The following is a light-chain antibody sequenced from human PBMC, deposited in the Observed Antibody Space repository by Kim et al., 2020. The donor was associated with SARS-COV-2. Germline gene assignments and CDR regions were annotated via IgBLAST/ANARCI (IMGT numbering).Light chain of an antibody. CDR1: KLGDKY. Sequence: VSPGQTASIPCTGDKLGDKYACWYQQKPGQSPVLVIYQDSKRPSGVPERFSGSNSGNTATLTISGTQAMDEADYYCQAWDSSTHVFGTGTKVTVL. CDR2: QDS. V-gene: IGLV3-1*01. CDR3: QAWDSSTHV. J-gene: IGLJ1*01.